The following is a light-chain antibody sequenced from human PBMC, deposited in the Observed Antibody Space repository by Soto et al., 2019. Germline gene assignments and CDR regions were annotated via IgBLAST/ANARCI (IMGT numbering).Light chain of an antibody. V-gene: IGLV2-14*01. Sequence: QSALTQPASVSGFPGQSITISCTGTSGDVGNYNSVSWYQQRPGKAPKFMISDVSDRPAGVSNRFSCSKSGSTATLTISSLQAEDEADYYCGSYTSSRTYVFGTGTQLTVL. J-gene: IGLJ1*01. CDR1: SGDVGNYNS. CDR2: DVS. CDR3: GSYTSSRTYV.